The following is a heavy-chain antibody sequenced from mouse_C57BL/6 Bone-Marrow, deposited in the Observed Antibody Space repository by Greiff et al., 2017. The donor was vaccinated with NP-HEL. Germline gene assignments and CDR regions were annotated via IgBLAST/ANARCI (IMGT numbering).Heavy chain of an antibody. CDR3: AREWIYNGPFAY. Sequence: EVQLQQSGPVLVKPGASVKMSCKASGYTFTDYYMNWVKQSHGKSLEWIGVINPYNGGTSYNQKFKGKATLTVDKSSSTAYMELNSLTSEDSAVYYCAREWIYNGPFAYWGRGTLVTVSA. CDR2: INPYNGGT. D-gene: IGHD2-1*01. J-gene: IGHJ3*01. CDR1: GYTFTDYY. V-gene: IGHV1-19*01.